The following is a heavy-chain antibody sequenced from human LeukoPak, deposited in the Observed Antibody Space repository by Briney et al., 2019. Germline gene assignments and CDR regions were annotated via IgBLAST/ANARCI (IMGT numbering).Heavy chain of an antibody. CDR3: AREQGGYSYGYY. J-gene: IGHJ4*02. D-gene: IGHD5-18*01. CDR2: INTHKGNT. CDR1: GYTFTSYG. V-gene: IGHV1-18*01. Sequence: ASVKVSCKTFGYTFTSYGVSWVRQAPGQGLEWVGWINTHKGNTNYAQKFQDRVTMTTDTSTSTAYMELRTLRSDDTAVYYCAREQGGYSYGYYWGQGTLVTVSS.